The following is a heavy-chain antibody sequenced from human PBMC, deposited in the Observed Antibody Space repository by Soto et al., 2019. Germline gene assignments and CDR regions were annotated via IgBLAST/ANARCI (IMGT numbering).Heavy chain of an antibody. CDR3: ARRGLVGATTFAY. Sequence: SLTCTVFGDSINSNPSYWGWVRQPPGKGLDWIGSIYYSGSTYYSPSLKSRVTISVDTSKNQFSLKLSSVTAADTAVYYCARRGLVGATTFAYWXRGTLVTVSS. CDR1: GDSINSNPSY. D-gene: IGHD1-26*01. CDR2: IYYSGST. V-gene: IGHV4-39*01. J-gene: IGHJ4*02.